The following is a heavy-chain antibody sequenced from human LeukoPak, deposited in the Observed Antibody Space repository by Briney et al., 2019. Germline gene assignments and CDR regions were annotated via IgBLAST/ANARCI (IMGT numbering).Heavy chain of an antibody. CDR2: VHSSVGT. Sequence: SETLSLTCTVSGGSMNTYYWTWIPQTAGGGLEWIGQVHSSVGTTYNPSLRSRVSLSLDTSKNHFSLRLASVTAADTAVYFCARERDHGYSYGHVLDFWGQGIPVTVSS. J-gene: IGHJ4*02. D-gene: IGHD5-18*01. CDR1: GGSMNTYY. V-gene: IGHV4-4*07. CDR3: ARERDHGYSYGHVLDF.